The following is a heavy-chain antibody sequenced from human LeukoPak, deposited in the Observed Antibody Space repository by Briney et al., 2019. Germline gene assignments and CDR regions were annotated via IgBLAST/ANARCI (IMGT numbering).Heavy chain of an antibody. CDR1: GGSTSSYY. CDR3: ARAVVFYYDGSGYSTRFDY. Sequence: SETLSLTCTVSGGSTSSYYWSWIRQPPGKGLERIGYIYYSGSTSYTPSLKSRVTISLDTSKNQFSLKVRSVTAADTAMYYCARAVVFYYDGSGYSTRFDYWGQGTLVTVSS. V-gene: IGHV4-59*01. D-gene: IGHD3-22*01. J-gene: IGHJ4*02. CDR2: IYYSGST.